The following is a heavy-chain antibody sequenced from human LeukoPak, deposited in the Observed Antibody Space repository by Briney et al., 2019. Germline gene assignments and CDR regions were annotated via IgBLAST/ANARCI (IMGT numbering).Heavy chain of an antibody. CDR1: GGSISSYY. CDR2: IYYSGST. V-gene: IGHV4-59*08. Sequence: PSETLSLTCTVSGGSISSYYWSWIRQPPGKGLEWIGYIYYSGSTNYNPSLKSRATISVDTSKNQFSLKLSSVTAADTAVYYCARHLYDYVWGSYGPSAFDYWGQGTLVTVSS. CDR3: ARHLYDYVWGSYGPSAFDY. D-gene: IGHD3-16*01. J-gene: IGHJ4*02.